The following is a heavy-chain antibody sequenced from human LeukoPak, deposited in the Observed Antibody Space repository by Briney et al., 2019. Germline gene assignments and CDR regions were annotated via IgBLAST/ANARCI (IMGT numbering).Heavy chain of an antibody. Sequence: PTETLSLTCSVYGGSFSGYYWRWIRQPPGKGLEWIGEINHSGNTNYNPSLKSRVTISVDTSKNQFSLKLNSVTAADTGVYYCARGLTHWGQGTLVTVSS. CDR2: INHSGNT. V-gene: IGHV4-34*01. J-gene: IGHJ4*02. CDR1: GGSFSGYY. CDR3: ARGLTH.